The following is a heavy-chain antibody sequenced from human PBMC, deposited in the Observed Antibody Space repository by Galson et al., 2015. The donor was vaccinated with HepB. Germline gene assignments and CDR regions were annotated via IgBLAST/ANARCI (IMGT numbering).Heavy chain of an antibody. D-gene: IGHD1-26*01. CDR2: IVVGSGNT. Sequence: SVKVSCKASGFTFTSSAMQWVRQARGQRLEWIGWIVVGSGNTNYAQKFQERVTITRDMSTSTAYMELSSLRSEDTAVYYCAASSGSYSERAFDIWGQGTMVTVSS. V-gene: IGHV1-58*02. CDR1: GFTFTSSA. CDR3: AASSGSYSERAFDI. J-gene: IGHJ3*02.